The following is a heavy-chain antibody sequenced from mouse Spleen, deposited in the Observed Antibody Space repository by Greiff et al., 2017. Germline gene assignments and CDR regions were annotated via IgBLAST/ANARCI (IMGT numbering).Heavy chain of an antibody. Sequence: VKLMESGAVLVKPGASVNLSCKASGYPFTEYTIHWVEQRSGQGLEWIGLFYPGSGSIKCKEKFKDKATLTADKSSSPVYMEHSRLSSENPAVYFCARHTNWVFDNWGQGTTLTVSS. D-gene: IGHD4-1*01. CDR2: FYPGSGSI. J-gene: IGHJ2*01. V-gene: IGHV1-62-2*01. CDR1: GYPFTEYT. CDR3: ARHTNWVFDN.